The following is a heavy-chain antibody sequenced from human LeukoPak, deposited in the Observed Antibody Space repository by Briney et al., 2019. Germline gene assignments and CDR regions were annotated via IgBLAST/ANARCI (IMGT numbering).Heavy chain of an antibody. D-gene: IGHD5-18*01. CDR2: INPSDGST. V-gene: IGHV1-46*01. Sequence: ASVKVSCKASGYSFTSYYMHWVRQAPGQGLEWMGIINPSDGSTSYPQRFQGRVTMTRDTSTSTAYTELSSLISEDSALYYCARSAYTYSSYFDYWGQGTLVTVSS. J-gene: IGHJ4*02. CDR1: GYSFTSYY. CDR3: ARSAYTYSSYFDY.